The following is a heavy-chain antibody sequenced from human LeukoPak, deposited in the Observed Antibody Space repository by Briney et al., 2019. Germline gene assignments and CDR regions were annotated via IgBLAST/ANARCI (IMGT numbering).Heavy chain of an antibody. CDR2: IRSKAYGGTT. CDR1: GFTFGDYS. V-gene: IGHV3-49*04. Sequence: GGSLRLSCTASGFTFGDYSMNWVRQAPGKGLEWVGFIRSKAYGGTTEYAASVKGRSTISRDDSKSIVYLQMNSPKSEDTAVYYCSRGRRATHDYWGQGTLVTVSS. J-gene: IGHJ4*02. D-gene: IGHD1-26*01. CDR3: SRGRRATHDY.